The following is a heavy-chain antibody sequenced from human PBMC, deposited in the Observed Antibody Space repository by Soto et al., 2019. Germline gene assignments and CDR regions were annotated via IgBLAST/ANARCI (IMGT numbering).Heavy chain of an antibody. Sequence: EMQLVESGGGWVQPGGSLRLSCAAAGFTFTSHEMNWFRQAPGKGPEWLSYISSSGGGIHYADSAKGRFTISRDNAKNSLYLQMNSLRAEDTAVNFCAREAKNVDCWGQGTLVTVS. J-gene: IGHJ4*02. V-gene: IGHV3-48*03. CDR2: ISSSGGGI. CDR1: GFTFTSHE. CDR3: AREAKNVDC.